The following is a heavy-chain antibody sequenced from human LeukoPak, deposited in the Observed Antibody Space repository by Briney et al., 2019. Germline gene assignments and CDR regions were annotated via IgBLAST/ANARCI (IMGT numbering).Heavy chain of an antibody. CDR2: IYYSGST. J-gene: IGHJ3*02. D-gene: IGHD3-16*01. CDR3: ARLTGGYDYVWGSYVSDAFDI. CDR1: GGSISSSSYY. Sequence: SETLSLTCTVSGGSISSSSYYWGWIRQPPGKGLEWVGRIYYSGSTYYNPSLKSRVTISVDTSKNQFSLKLSSVTAADTAVYYCARLTGGYDYVWGSYVSDAFDIWGQGTMVTVSS. V-gene: IGHV4-39*01.